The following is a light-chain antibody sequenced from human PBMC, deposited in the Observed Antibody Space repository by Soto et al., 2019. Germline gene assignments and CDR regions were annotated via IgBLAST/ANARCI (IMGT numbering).Light chain of an antibody. CDR1: QRISGY. V-gene: IGKV1-39*01. J-gene: IGKJ1*01. CDR2: AAS. CDR3: QQSYSFPLT. Sequence: DIQMTQSPSSLSAFVGDRVTITCRSSQRISGYLNWYQQKPGRAPNLLIYAASNLQIGVPSRFSGSGSGTDFTLTVSNLQPEDFATYYCQQSYSFPLTFGQGTKVDLK.